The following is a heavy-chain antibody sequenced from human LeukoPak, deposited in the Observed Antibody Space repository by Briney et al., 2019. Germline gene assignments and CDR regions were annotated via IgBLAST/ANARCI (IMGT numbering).Heavy chain of an antibody. V-gene: IGHV4-61*02. J-gene: IGHJ4*02. Sequence: KPSETLSLTCTVSGGSISSGSYYWSWIRQPAGKGLEWIGRIYTSGSTNYNPSLKSRVTISVDTSKNQLSLKLSSVTAADTAVYYCARDRLGYFDYWGQGTLVTVSS. CDR3: ARDRLGYFDY. CDR1: GGSISSGSYY. D-gene: IGHD3-10*01. CDR2: IYTSGST.